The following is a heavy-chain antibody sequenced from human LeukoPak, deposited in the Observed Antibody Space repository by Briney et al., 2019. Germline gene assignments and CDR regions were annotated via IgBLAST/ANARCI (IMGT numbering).Heavy chain of an antibody. V-gene: IGHV3-74*01. J-gene: IGHJ5*01. CDR1: GFTFSNYW. CDR2: IKGDGSHT. CDR3: VRDWDHFDFDS. D-gene: IGHD3-9*01. Sequence: PGGSLRLSCAASGFTFSNYWMHWVRQAPGKGLVWVSRIKGDGSHTIYADSVKGRFTTSRDNAKNTLYLQMKSLRAEDTAVYYCVRDWDHFDFDSWGQGTLVTVSS.